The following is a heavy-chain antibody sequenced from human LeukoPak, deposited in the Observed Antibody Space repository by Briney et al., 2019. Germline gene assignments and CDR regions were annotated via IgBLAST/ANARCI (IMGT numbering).Heavy chain of an antibody. CDR2: ISYDGNNK. Sequence: PGGSLRLSCAASGFTFNNYAMHWVRQAPGKGLEWVAVISYDGNNKYYADSVKGRFTISRDNSKNTLYLQMNSLRAEDTAVYYCARAEYYYYYGMDVWGQGTTVTVSS. V-gene: IGHV3-30-3*01. J-gene: IGHJ6*02. CDR3: ARAEYYYYYGMDV. CDR1: GFTFNNYA.